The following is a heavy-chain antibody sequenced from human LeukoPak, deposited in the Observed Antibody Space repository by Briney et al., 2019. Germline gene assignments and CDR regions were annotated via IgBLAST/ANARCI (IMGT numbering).Heavy chain of an antibody. CDR3: AREGLYYYGLDV. J-gene: IGHJ6*01. CDR2: FNSGGSTT. V-gene: IGHV3-74*01. Sequence: PGGTLRLSCAASGFTFSDYWMNWVRQAPGKGLEWVSRFNSGGSTTNYADSVESPFPHSRDHANNTLSLQTLYLRAEGTAVYYCAREGLYYYGLDVSGQGGTVTVSS. CDR1: GFTFSDYW.